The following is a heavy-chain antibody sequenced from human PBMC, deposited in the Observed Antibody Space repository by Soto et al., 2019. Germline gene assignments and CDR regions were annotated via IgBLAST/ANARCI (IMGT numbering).Heavy chain of an antibody. Sequence: SVKVSCKASGGTFSSYTISWVRQAPGQGLEWKGRIIPILGIANYAQKFQGRVTITADKSTSTAYMELSSLRSEDTAVYYCARVAAPGEAYYYYYGMDVWGQGTTVTVSS. D-gene: IGHD2-21*01. CDR1: GGTFSSYT. CDR3: ARVAAPGEAYYYYYGMDV. CDR2: IIPILGIA. V-gene: IGHV1-69*02. J-gene: IGHJ6*02.